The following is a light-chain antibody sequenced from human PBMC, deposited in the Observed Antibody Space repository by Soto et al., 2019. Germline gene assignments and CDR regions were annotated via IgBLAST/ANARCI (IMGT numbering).Light chain of an antibody. J-gene: IGKJ1*01. CDR3: QQYNNWPVE. CDR1: QSVSSN. CDR2: GAS. Sequence: EIVLTQSPGTLSLSPGERASLSCRASQSVSSNQLAWYQHKPGRAPRLLIYGASTRATGIPARFSGSGSGTEFTLTISSLQSEDFAGYYCQQYNNWPVEFGQGTKVDIK. V-gene: IGKV3-15*01.